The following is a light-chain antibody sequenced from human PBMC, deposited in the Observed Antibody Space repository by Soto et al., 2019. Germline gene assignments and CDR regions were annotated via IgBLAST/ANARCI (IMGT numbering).Light chain of an antibody. Sequence: EIVLTQSPATLSLSPGERATLSCRASQSVSSYLAWSQQKPGQAPRLLIYDASNRATGIPARFSGSGAGTDFTRTISSLEPEYFAVYYCQQRSNRPPAITFGQGTRLEIK. V-gene: IGKV3-11*01. CDR2: DAS. CDR3: QQRSNRPPAIT. CDR1: QSVSSY. J-gene: IGKJ5*01.